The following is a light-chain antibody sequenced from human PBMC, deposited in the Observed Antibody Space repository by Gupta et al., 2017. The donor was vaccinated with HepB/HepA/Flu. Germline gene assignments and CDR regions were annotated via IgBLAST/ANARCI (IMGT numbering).Light chain of an antibody. CDR3: ENWHSNIRV. V-gene: IGLV4-60*03. CDR1: SGYSHDS. J-gene: IGLJ2*01. CDR2: FDSSGRH. Sequence: QLMVTQSSSASASLGSSVKLTCTLSSGYSHDSIGWHQQQPVKAPPFLLQFDSSGRHNKGTGIPDRSSSSSSAAAPNTTIANVEAEDYSYYSYENWHSNIRVFGGGTKLTVL.